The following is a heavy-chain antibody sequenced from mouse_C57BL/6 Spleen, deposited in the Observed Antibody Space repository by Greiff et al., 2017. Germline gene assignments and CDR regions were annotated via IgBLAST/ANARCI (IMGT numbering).Heavy chain of an antibody. D-gene: IGHD1-1*01. CDR2: IDPEDGET. CDR3: ARYPSDGSSFYAMDY. CDR1: GFNIKDYY. V-gene: IGHV14-2*01. J-gene: IGHJ4*01. Sequence: EVQLQESGAELVKPGASVKLSCTASGFNIKDYYMHWVKQRTEQGLEWIGMIDPEDGETKYAPKFQGKATITADTSSNTAYLQLSSLTSEYTAVYYCARYPSDGSSFYAMDYWGQGTSVTVSS.